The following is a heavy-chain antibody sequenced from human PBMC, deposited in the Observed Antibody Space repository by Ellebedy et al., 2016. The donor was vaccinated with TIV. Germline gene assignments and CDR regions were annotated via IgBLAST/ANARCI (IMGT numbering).Heavy chain of an antibody. CDR2: INHSGSS. D-gene: IGHD3-10*01. CDR3: ARVGRGGGYYMDV. J-gene: IGHJ6*03. CDR1: GGSFSGFY. V-gene: IGHV4-34*01. Sequence: GSLRLXCAVYGGSFSGFYWSWIRQPPGKGLEWIGEINHSGSSNYNPSLKSRVTTSVDTSKNQFSLKLSSVTVADTAVYYCARVGRGGGYYMDVWGRGTTVTVSS.